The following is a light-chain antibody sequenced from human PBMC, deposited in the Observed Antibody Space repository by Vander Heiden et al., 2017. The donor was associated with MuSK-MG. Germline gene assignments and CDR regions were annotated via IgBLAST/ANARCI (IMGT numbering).Light chain of an antibody. CDR2: AAS. Sequence: DLQMTQSPSSLSASVGDRVTITCRASQSISNYLNWYQQKPGKAPNLLIYAASSLQSGVPSRFSGSGSGTDFTLTITSLQPEDFATYYCQQYYNIPQTFGQGTKVEIK. CDR1: QSISNY. V-gene: IGKV1-39*01. CDR3: QQYYNIPQT. J-gene: IGKJ1*01.